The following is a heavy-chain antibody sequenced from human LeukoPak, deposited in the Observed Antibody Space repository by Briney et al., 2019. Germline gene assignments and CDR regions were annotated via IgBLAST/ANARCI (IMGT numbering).Heavy chain of an antibody. J-gene: IGHJ4*02. V-gene: IGHV3-72*01. D-gene: IGHD6-19*01. Sequence: RGSLRLSXVASGFTFSDHYMDWVRQAPGKGLEWVGRIRNKANSYSTEYAASVKGRFTISRDGSKNSLYLQMNSLKTEDTAVYYCARGASSSGWRSFDYWGQGTLVTVSS. CDR3: ARGASSSGWRSFDY. CDR1: GFTFSDHY. CDR2: IRNKANSYST.